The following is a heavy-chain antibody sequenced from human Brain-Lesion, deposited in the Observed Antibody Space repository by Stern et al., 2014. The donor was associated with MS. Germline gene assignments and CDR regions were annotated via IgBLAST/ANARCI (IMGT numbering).Heavy chain of an antibody. CDR3: ATLDFVRPAAGRGWFDP. V-gene: IGHV3-9*01. CDR1: GFIFDDYA. CDR2: ITSDSGTI. Sequence: VQLVQSGGGLVQPGRSLRLSCAASGFIFDDYAIHWVRPAPGKGLEWVSGITSDSGTIVYADAVKGRFTISRDNAKNSLYLQMNSLRVEDTAFYYCATLDFVRPAAGRGWFDPWGQGTLVTVSS. J-gene: IGHJ5*02. D-gene: IGHD3-3*01.